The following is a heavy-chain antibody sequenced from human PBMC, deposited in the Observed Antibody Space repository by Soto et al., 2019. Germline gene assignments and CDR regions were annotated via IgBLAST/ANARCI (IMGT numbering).Heavy chain of an antibody. Sequence: VQLVESGGGGVQPGRSLRLSCAASGFTFSDYAMHWVRQAPGKGLEWVAVVSHDGRNKHYADSVKGRFTISRDSAKNTVSLEMTSLRAEDTAVYYCAKGGRQWLVTSDFNYGGQGALVTVSS. V-gene: IGHV3-30*18. CDR3: AKGGRQWLVTSDFNY. CDR2: VSHDGRNK. D-gene: IGHD6-19*01. CDR1: GFTFSDYA. J-gene: IGHJ4*02.